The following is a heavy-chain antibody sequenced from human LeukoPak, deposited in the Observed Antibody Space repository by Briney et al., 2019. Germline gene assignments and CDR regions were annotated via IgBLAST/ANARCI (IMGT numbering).Heavy chain of an antibody. Sequence: GGSLRLSCAASGFTFDDYGMSWVRQAPGKGLEWVSGINWNGGSTGYADSVKGRFTISRDNAKNTMYLQMNSLRAEDTAIYYCAKDHYGGNPRTNYYYYMDVWGKGTTVTVSS. CDR2: INWNGGST. CDR3: AKDHYGGNPRTNYYYYMDV. V-gene: IGHV3-20*04. J-gene: IGHJ6*03. D-gene: IGHD4/OR15-4a*01. CDR1: GFTFDDYG.